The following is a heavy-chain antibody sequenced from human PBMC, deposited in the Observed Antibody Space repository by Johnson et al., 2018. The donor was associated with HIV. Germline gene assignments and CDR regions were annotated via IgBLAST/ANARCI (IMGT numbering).Heavy chain of an antibody. CDR2: IRSKANSYAT. CDR3: TSYFSYSSSWYSGVNAFDI. V-gene: IGHV3-73*01. D-gene: IGHD6-13*01. CDR1: GFTFSGSA. J-gene: IGHJ3*02. Sequence: EVQLVESGGGLVQPGRSLRLSCAASGFTFSGSAMHWVRQASGKGPEWVGRIRSKANSYATAYAASVKGRFTISRDDSKNTAYLQMNSLKTEDTAVYYCTSYFSYSSSWYSGVNAFDIWGQGTMVTVSS.